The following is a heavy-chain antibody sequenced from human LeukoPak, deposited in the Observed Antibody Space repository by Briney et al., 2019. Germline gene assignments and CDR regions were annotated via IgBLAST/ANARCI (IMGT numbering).Heavy chain of an antibody. CDR2: INPNSGGT. V-gene: IGHV1-2*02. CDR1: GYTFTGYY. CDR3: ARTSPNVVVTASDAFDI. Sequence: ASVKVSCKASGYTFTGYYMHWVRQAPGQGLEWMGWINPNSGGTNYAQKIQGRVTMTRDTSISTVYMELSRLRSDDTAVYYCARTSPNVVVTASDAFDIWGQGTMVTVSS. J-gene: IGHJ3*02. D-gene: IGHD2-21*02.